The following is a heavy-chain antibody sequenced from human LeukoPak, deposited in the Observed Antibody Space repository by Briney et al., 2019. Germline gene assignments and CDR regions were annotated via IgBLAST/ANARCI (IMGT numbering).Heavy chain of an antibody. CDR2: ISSSSSYL. CDR3: ARDSYGDYEHYYNAMDF. V-gene: IGHV3-21*01. D-gene: IGHD4-17*01. Sequence: GGSLRLSCAASGFTFSSYSMNWVRQAPGKGLEWVSSISSSSSYLYYADSVQGRFNISRDNAKNSLYLPMNSLSAEDTAVYSGARDSYGDYEHYYNAMDFCGRG. CDR1: GFTFSSYS. J-gene: IGHJ6*02.